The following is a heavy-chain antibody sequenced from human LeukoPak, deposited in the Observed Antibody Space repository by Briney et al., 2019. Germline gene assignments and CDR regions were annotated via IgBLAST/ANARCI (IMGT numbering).Heavy chain of an antibody. V-gene: IGHV1-8*01. Sequence: ASVKVSCKASGYTCTSYVNWVRQATGQGLEWMGWKNPNSGNTGYAQKFQGRVTMTRNTSISTAYMELSSLRSEDTAVYYCAIESAFDIWGQGTMVTVSS. CDR2: KNPNSGNT. CDR1: GYTCTSYV. J-gene: IGHJ3*02. CDR3: AIESAFDI.